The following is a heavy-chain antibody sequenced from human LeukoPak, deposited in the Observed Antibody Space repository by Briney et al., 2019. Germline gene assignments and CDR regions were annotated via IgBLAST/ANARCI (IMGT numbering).Heavy chain of an antibody. CDR2: IYSGGAT. V-gene: IGHV3-66*01. CDR1: GLTVSNQF. D-gene: IGHD3-10*01. Sequence: PGGSLRLSCAASGLTVSNQFMGWVRQAPGKGLEWVSTIYSGGATYYSDSVRGRFTISRDSSQNTVYLQMNSLRAEDTAVYYCARDFDAEDTGSSLDYWGQGTLVTVSS. J-gene: IGHJ4*02. CDR3: ARDFDAEDTGSSLDY.